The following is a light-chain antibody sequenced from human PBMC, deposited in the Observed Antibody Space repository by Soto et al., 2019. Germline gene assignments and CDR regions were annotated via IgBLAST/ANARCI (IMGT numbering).Light chain of an antibody. V-gene: IGLV1-51*01. J-gene: IGLJ3*02. CDR3: GTWDSSLSAPNWV. CDR1: STDVYGSNF. Sequence: QSALTQPPSASGSPGQSVTISCTGTSTDVYGSNFVSWYQQLPGTAPKVLIYDNNKRPSGIPDRFSGSKSGTSATLGITGLQTGDEADYYCGTWDSSLSAPNWVFGGGTKVTVL. CDR2: DNN.